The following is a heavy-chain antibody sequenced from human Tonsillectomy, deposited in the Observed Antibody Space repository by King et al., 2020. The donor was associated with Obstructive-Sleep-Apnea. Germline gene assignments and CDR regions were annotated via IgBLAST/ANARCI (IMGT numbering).Heavy chain of an antibody. V-gene: IGHV3-30-3*01. CDR3: ARDFPNWYFDF. J-gene: IGHJ2*01. CDR1: AFTFSSYA. D-gene: IGHD2-8*01. CDR2: ISYDVSNQ. Sequence: VQLVESGGGVVQPGRSLRLSCAASAFTFSSYAMHWVRQAPGKGLEWVALISYDVSNQYYADSVKGRFTISRDNFRNTLYLQMNSLRAEDTAVYYCARDFPNWYFDFWGRGTLLTVSS.